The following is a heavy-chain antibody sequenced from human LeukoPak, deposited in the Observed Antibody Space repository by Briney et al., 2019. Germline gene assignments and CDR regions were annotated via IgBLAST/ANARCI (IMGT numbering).Heavy chain of an antibody. CDR3: AKKGFCNSGSCYGVFGY. Sequence: GGSPRLSCAASGFTFSHYGMHWVRQAPGKGLEWVAFILYDGSNKYYADSVKGRFTISRDNSKNTLDLQMNSLRAEDTAVYYCAKKGFCNSGSCYGVFGYWGQGTLVTVSS. D-gene: IGHD2-2*01. CDR2: ILYDGSNK. V-gene: IGHV3-30*02. CDR1: GFTFSHYG. J-gene: IGHJ4*02.